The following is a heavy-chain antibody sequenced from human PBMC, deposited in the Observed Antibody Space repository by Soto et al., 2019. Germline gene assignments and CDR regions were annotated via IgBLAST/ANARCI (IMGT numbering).Heavy chain of an antibody. V-gene: IGHV4-31*03. Sequence: SETLSLTCTVSGGSISSGGYYWSWIRQHPGKGLEWIGYIYYSGSTYYNPSLKSRVTISVDTSKNQFSLKLSSVTAADTAVYYCARDRRGYSYGYYYYSGMDVWGQGTTVTVSS. CDR2: IYYSGST. CDR1: GGSISSGGYY. D-gene: IGHD5-18*01. CDR3: ARDRRGYSYGYYYYSGMDV. J-gene: IGHJ6*02.